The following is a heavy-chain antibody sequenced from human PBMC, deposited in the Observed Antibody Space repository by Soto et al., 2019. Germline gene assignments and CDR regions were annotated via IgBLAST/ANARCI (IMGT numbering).Heavy chain of an antibody. D-gene: IGHD5-12*01. Sequence: EVQLLESGGGLVQPGGSLRLSCAASGFTFDNYAMSWVRQAPGKGLEWVSGIGGSGVTTYYAHSVKGRFTNSRDNSKNTLYLQMNSLRAEDTAVYYCAKDRLSSPCTWFDPWGQGTLVTVSS. V-gene: IGHV3-23*01. J-gene: IGHJ5*02. CDR1: GFTFDNYA. CDR3: AKDRLSSPCTWFDP. CDR2: IGGSGVTT.